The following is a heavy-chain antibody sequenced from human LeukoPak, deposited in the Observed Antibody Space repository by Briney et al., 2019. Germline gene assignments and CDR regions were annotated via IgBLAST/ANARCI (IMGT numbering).Heavy chain of an antibody. J-gene: IGHJ5*02. D-gene: IGHD3-3*01. Sequence: PGGSLRLSCAASGFTFSSYSMNWVRQAPGKGLEWVSSISSSSSYIYYADSVKGRFTISRDNAKNSLYLQMNSLRAEDTAVYYCARTPHLRLEWLPNPIGWFDPWGQGTLVTVSS. CDR1: GFTFSSYS. V-gene: IGHV3-21*01. CDR2: ISSSSSYI. CDR3: ARTPHLRLEWLPNPIGWFDP.